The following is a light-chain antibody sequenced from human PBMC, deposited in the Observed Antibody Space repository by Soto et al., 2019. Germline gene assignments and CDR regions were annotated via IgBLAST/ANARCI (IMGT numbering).Light chain of an antibody. CDR2: EVS. V-gene: IGLV2-14*01. Sequence: QSSLTQPASVSASPGQSITSSCTGTSSDVGGYNYVSWYQQHPGKAPKLMIYEVSNRPSGVSNRFSGSKSGNTASLTISGLQAEDEADYYCSSYTSSSTYVFGTGTKVT. CDR3: SSYTSSSTYV. J-gene: IGLJ1*01. CDR1: SSDVGGYNY.